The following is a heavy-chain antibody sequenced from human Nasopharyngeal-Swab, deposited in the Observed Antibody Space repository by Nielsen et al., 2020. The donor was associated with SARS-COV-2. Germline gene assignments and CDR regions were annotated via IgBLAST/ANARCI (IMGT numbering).Heavy chain of an antibody. V-gene: IGHV4-39*07. J-gene: IGHJ6*02. D-gene: IGHD6-13*01. CDR3: VGSSWYGDYYYYYGMDV. CDR2: IYYSRST. Sequence: SETLSLTCTVSGGSISSSSYYWGWIRQPPGKGLEWIGSIYYSRSTYYNPSLKSRVTISVDTSKNQFSLKLGSVTAADTAVYYCVGSSWYGDYYYYYGMDVWGQGTTVTVSS. CDR1: GGSISSSSYY.